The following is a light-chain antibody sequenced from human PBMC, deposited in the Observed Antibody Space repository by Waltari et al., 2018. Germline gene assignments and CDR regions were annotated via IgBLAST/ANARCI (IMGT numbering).Light chain of an antibody. J-gene: IGLJ2*01. CDR3: ETGGFGIWR. CDR1: SGPSNYT. V-gene: IGLV4-69*01. CDR2: VNSDGSY. Sequence: QLILTQSPSASASLGASVKLTCTLSSGPSNYTIAWLQRQPEKGPRYLMKVNSDGSYSKGDGIPDRFSGSSSGADRYLTISSLQSEDEADYYCETGGFGIWRFGGGTKLTVL.